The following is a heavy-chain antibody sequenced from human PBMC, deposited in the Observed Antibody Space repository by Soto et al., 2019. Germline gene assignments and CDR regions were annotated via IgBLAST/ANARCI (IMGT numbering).Heavy chain of an antibody. Sequence: GSLRLSCAASGFTVSSNYMSWVRQAPGKGLEWVSVIYSGGSTYYADSVKGRFTISRDNSKNTLYLQMNSLRAEDTAVYYCARSSNSIAAAGTGFDYWGQGTLVTVSS. CDR1: GFTVSSNY. CDR3: ARSSNSIAAAGTGFDY. D-gene: IGHD6-13*01. J-gene: IGHJ4*02. V-gene: IGHV3-53*01. CDR2: IYSGGST.